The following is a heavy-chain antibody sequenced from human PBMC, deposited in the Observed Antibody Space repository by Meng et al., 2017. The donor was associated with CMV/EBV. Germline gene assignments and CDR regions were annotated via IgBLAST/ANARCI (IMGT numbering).Heavy chain of an antibody. CDR1: GYTFTDYY. CDR3: ATTRSNSRDYYFDY. J-gene: IGHJ4*02. D-gene: IGHD2-2*01. CDR2: VDPEDGET. V-gene: IGHV1-69-2*01. Sequence: SGYTFTDYYMHWVQQAPGKGLEWMGLVDPEDGETIYAEKFQGRVTITADTSTDTAYMELSSLRSEDTAVYYCATTRSNSRDYYFDYWGQGTLVTVSS.